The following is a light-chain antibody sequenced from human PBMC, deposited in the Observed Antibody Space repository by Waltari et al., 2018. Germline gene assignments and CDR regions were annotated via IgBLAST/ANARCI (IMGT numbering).Light chain of an antibody. J-gene: IGLJ2*01. V-gene: IGLV3-19*01. CDR1: TPRTPY. CDR2: GKN. CDR3: SSRDSSASHVL. Sequence: SSELPQDPAVSVALGPTVTITCQRATPRTPYASWYQQKSGQAPILVLFGKNKRPSGIPDRFSGYNSETTTSLTITGAQAEDEADYYCSSRDSSASHVLFAGGTKLTVL.